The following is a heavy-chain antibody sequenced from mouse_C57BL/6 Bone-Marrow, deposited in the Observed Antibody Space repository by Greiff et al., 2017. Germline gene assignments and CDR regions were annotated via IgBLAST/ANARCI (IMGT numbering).Heavy chain of an antibody. CDR3: ARLLLMDY. D-gene: IGHD2-1*01. J-gene: IGHJ4*01. Sequence: QVQLQQSGAELARPGASVKLSCKASGYTFTSYGISWVKQRTGQGLEWIGEIYPRSGNTYYNEKFKGKATRTAAKSSSTAYMELRSLTSEDSAVYFCARLLLMDYWGQGTSVTVSS. CDR1: GYTFTSYG. CDR2: IYPRSGNT. V-gene: IGHV1-81*01.